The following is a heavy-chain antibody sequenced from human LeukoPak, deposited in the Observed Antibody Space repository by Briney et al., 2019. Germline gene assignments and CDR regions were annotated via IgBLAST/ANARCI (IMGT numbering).Heavy chain of an antibody. CDR3: ARDTVIMVRAVSYYFDY. CDR2: IKHDGSEK. CDR1: GFTFSSYW. D-gene: IGHD3-10*01. Sequence: GGSLRLSCAASGFTFSSYWMSWVRQAAGKGLVWVVIIKHDGSEKYYVDSVKGRFTISRDNAKNSLYLQMNSLRAEDTAVYYCARDTVIMVRAVSYYFDYWGQGTLVTVSS. J-gene: IGHJ4*02. V-gene: IGHV3-7*05.